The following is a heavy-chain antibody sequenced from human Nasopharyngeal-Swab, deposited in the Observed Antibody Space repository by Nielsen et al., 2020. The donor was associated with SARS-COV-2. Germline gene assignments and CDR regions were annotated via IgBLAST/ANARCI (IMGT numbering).Heavy chain of an antibody. J-gene: IGHJ1*01. D-gene: IGHD6-19*01. CDR3: AKGAVGGPVAGTQYFQH. CDR2: ISGSGDTT. V-gene: IGHV3-23*01. Sequence: AGSLSLSCAVSGFTFSSYAMSWVRQAPGKGLEWVSSISGSGDTTYCPDSVKGRFTISRDNSKNTLYLQLNSLRAEDTAVYYCAKGAVGGPVAGTQYFQHWGQGTQVTVSS. CDR1: GFTFSSYA.